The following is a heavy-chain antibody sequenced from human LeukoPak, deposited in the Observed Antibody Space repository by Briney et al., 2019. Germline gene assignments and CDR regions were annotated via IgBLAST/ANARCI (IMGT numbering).Heavy chain of an antibody. CDR3: ARDPAGIRSGGPYYYMDV. V-gene: IGHV1-2*02. Sequence: ASVKVSCKASGYTFTGYYMHWVRQAPGQGLEWMGWINPNSGGTNYAQKFQGRVTMTRDTSISTAYMELSRLRSDDTAVYYCARDPAGIRSGGPYYYMDVWGKGTTVTVSS. J-gene: IGHJ6*03. CDR2: INPNSGGT. CDR1: GYTFTGYY.